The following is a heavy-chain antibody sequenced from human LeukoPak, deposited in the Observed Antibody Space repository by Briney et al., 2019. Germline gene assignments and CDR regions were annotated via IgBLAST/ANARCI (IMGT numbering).Heavy chain of an antibody. CDR2: ISGSGGST. V-gene: IGHV3-23*01. CDR3: AGDRLVPPASNF. CDR1: GFTFSSYA. Sequence: GGSLRLSCAASGFTFSSYAMSWVRQARGKGLEWVSGISGSGGSTYYVDSVKGRFTISRDNSKSTLYLQMNSLRAEDTAVYYCAGDRLVPPASNFWGQGSLVTVSS. D-gene: IGHD2-2*01. J-gene: IGHJ4*02.